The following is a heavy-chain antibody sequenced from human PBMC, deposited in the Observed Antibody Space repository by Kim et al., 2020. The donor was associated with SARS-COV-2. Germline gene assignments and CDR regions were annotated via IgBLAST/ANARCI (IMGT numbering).Heavy chain of an antibody. CDR2: IKSKTDGGTT. V-gene: IGHV3-15*01. CDR3: TTDTYYYDSSGYYEYYFDY. J-gene: IGHJ4*02. D-gene: IGHD3-22*01. CDR1: GFTFSNAW. Sequence: GGSLRLSCAASGFTFSNAWMSWVRQAPGKGLEWVGRIKSKTDGGTTDYAAPVKGRFTISRDDSKNTLYLQMNRLKTEDTAVYYCTTDTYYYDSSGYYEYYFDYWGQGTLGTVSS.